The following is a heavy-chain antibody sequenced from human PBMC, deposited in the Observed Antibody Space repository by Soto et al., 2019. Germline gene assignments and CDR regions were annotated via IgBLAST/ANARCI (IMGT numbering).Heavy chain of an antibody. CDR3: ARDKGFLRGWELEGALDI. CDR2: IYYSGST. V-gene: IGHV4-59*01. J-gene: IGHJ3*02. CDR1: GGSISSYY. Sequence: SETLSLTCTVSGGSISSYYWSWIRQPPGKGLEWIGYIYYSGSTNYNPSLKSRVTISVDTSKNQFSLKLSSVTAADTAVYYGARDKGFLRGWELEGALDIWGQGTMVTVSS. D-gene: IGHD1-26*01.